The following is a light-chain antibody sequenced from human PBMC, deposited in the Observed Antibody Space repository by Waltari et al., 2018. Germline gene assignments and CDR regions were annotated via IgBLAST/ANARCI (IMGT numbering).Light chain of an antibody. CDR1: QSISDY. J-gene: IGKJ1*01. CDR3: QHYSGFSSRT. CDR2: DAS. V-gene: IGKV1-5*01. Sequence: DIQMTQSPSTLSPSVGDTVTLTCRASQSISDYLAWYQQKPGKAPKPLIYDASTLKNGVPSRFSGSVSGTEFTLTISSLQPDDFATYYCQHYSGFSSRTFGQGTKVDIK.